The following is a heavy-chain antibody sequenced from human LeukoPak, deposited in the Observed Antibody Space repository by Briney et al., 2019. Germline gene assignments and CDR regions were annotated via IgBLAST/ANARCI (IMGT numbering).Heavy chain of an antibody. Sequence: QPGRSLRLSCAASGFTFSLFPMHWVRQAPGKGLDWVAHISYDGSKKYYADSVTGRFTISRDNSKDSQYLQINSLRAEDTAVYYCARGGNWNYFDYWGQGILVTVSS. V-gene: IGHV3-30-3*01. J-gene: IGHJ4*02. CDR1: GFTFSLFP. D-gene: IGHD1-20*01. CDR2: ISYDGSKK. CDR3: ARGGNWNYFDY.